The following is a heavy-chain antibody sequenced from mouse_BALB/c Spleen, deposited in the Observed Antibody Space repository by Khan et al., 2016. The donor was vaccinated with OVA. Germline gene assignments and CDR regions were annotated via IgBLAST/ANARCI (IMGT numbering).Heavy chain of an antibody. CDR1: GYTFTSYT. CDR2: INPSNGYT. V-gene: IGHV1-4*01. Sequence: LQASGAELARPGASVKMSCKASGYTFTSYTIHWIKKRPGQGLEWIGYINPSNGYTNYNQKFNDKATLTTDKSSTTAYLHLSSLTSDDSAVLNCVRDGAEQRNAGWFAYWGQGSVVTV. CDR3: VRDGAEQRNAGWFAY. J-gene: IGHJ3*01.